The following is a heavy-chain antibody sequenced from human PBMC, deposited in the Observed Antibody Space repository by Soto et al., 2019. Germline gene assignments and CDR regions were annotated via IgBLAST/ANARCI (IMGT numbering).Heavy chain of an antibody. Sequence: PSETLSLTCTVSGGSISSGGYYWSWIRQHPGKGLEWIGYIYYSGSTYYNPSLKSRVTISVDTSKNQFSLKLSSVTAADTAVYYCARVIGWSGPRRFDPWGQGTLVTVSS. D-gene: IGHD3-3*01. CDR2: IYYSGST. CDR1: GGSISSGGYY. V-gene: IGHV4-31*03. J-gene: IGHJ5*02. CDR3: ARVIGWSGPRRFDP.